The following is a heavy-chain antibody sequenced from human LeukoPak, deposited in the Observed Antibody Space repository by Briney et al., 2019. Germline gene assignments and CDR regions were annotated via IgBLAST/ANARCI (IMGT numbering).Heavy chain of an antibody. V-gene: IGHV4-39*02. D-gene: IGHD6-19*01. Sequence: PSETLSLTCTVSGGSISSSSYYWGWIRQPPGKGQEWIGSIFYSGNTYYNASLKRRVTISVDTSKNHFSLKLSFVTSADTAVYCCARRSSGGGLFDYWGQGTLVTVSS. CDR2: IFYSGNT. CDR3: ARRSSGGGLFDY. J-gene: IGHJ4*02. CDR1: GGSISSSSYY.